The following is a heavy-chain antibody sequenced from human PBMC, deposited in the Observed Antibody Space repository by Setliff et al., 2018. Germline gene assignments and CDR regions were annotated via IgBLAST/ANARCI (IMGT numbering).Heavy chain of an antibody. V-gene: IGHV3-11*05. Sequence: GGSLRLSCAASGFTFSDYYMSWIRQAPGKGLEWISYISVSGSYIDYADSVKGRFTISRDNAKSSLYLQISSLRVEDTAVYYCVRDKDKDFDYWGQGTLVTVSS. CDR1: GFTFSDYY. CDR3: VRDKDKDFDY. CDR2: ISVSGSYI. J-gene: IGHJ4*02.